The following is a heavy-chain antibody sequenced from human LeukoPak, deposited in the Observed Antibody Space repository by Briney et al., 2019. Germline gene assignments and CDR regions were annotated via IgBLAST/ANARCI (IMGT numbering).Heavy chain of an antibody. V-gene: IGHV3-13*01. CDR2: IGTASDT. CDR3: ARGPPRGKYYYMDV. D-gene: IGHD1-1*01. J-gene: IGHJ6*03. CDR1: GFTFSSFD. Sequence: GGSLRLSCAVSGFTFSSFDMHWVRQPPGQGLEWVSTIGTASDTYYPGSVEGRFTLSRDNAKNSLYLQMNSLTAGDTAVYYCARGPPRGKYYYMDVWGKGTTVTVSS.